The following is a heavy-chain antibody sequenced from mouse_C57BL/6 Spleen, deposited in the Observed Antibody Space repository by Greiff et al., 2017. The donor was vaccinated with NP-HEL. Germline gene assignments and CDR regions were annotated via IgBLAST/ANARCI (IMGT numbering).Heavy chain of an antibody. V-gene: IGHV1-62-2*01. CDR3: ARHEGYSNYAYYYAMDY. CDR2: FYPGSGSI. Sequence: QLQQSGAELVKPGASVKLSCKASGYTFTEYTIHWVKQRSGQGLEWIGWFYPGSGSIKYNEKFKDKATLTADKSSSTVYMELSRLTSEDSAVYFCARHEGYSNYAYYYAMDYWGQGTSVTVSS. D-gene: IGHD2-5*01. CDR1: GYTFTEYT. J-gene: IGHJ4*01.